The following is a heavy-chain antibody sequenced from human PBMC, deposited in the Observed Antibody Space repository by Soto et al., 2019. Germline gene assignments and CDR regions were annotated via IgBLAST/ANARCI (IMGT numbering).Heavy chain of an antibody. CDR3: ARYAAVGLFDY. J-gene: IGHJ4*02. D-gene: IGHD1-26*01. CDR2: ISAYNGNT. Sequence: QVQLVLSGAEVKKPGASVKVSCKASGYTFTSYGISWVRQAPGQGLEWMGWISAYNGNTNYAQKLQGRVTMTTDTSTGTADMELRSLRTDDTAVYYCARYAAVGLFDYWGQGTLVTVSS. CDR1: GYTFTSYG. V-gene: IGHV1-18*01.